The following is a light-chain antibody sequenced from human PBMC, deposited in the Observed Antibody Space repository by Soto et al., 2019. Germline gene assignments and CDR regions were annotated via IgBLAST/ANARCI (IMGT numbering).Light chain of an antibody. CDR2: LEGSGSY. Sequence: QLVLTQSSSASASLGSSVKLTCTLSSGHSSYIIAWHQQQPGKAPRYLMKLEGSGSYNKGSGVPDRFSGSSSGADRYLTISNLQFEDEADHYCETWDSYTLVFGGGTKLTVL. CDR3: ETWDSYTLV. J-gene: IGLJ3*02. V-gene: IGLV4-60*02. CDR1: SGHSSYI.